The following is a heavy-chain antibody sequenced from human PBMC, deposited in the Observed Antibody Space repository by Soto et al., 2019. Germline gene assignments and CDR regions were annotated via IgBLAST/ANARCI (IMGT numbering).Heavy chain of an antibody. CDR1: GYTFTSYG. CDR2: INAYNDNT. V-gene: IGHV1-18*01. CDR3: ARGLGFSGTRDY. J-gene: IGHJ4*02. Sequence: ASVKLSCNSSGYTFTSYGIHCVRPAPGQRLEWMGWINAYNDNTNYAQNLQDRVTMTRDTSTSTAYMELRSLRSDDTAMYYCARGLGFSGTRDYWGQGNLVTVS. D-gene: IGHD1-1*01.